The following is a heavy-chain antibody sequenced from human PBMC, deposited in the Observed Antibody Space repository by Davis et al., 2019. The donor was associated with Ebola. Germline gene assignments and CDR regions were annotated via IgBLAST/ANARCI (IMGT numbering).Heavy chain of an antibody. V-gene: IGHV1-8*01. CDR2: MNPNSGNT. Sequence: AASVQVSCKASGYTFTSYDINWVRQATGQGLEWMGWMNPNSGNTGYAQKVQGRVTMTRNTSISTAYMELSSLRSEDTAVYYCAGSTPQWLGDYWGQGTLVTVSS. CDR1: GYTFTSYD. D-gene: IGHD6-19*01. CDR3: AGSTPQWLGDY. J-gene: IGHJ4*02.